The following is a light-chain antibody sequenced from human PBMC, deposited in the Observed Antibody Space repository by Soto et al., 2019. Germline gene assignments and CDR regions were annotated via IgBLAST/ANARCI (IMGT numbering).Light chain of an antibody. Sequence: QSVLTQPASVSGSPGQSITISCSGGRSEIGSYNLVSWYQQSPGKAPKLITYEDSKRPSGVANRFSGSKSGNTASLTISGLQAEDEADYFCCSYAGSSILVFGGGTKLTVL. V-gene: IGLV2-23*01. CDR1: RSEIGSYNL. J-gene: IGLJ2*01. CDR3: CSYAGSSILV. CDR2: EDS.